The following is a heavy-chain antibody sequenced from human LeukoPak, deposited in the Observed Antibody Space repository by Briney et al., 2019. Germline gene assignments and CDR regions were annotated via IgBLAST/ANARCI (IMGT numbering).Heavy chain of an antibody. Sequence: PGRSLRLSCAASGFTFSSYGMHWVRQAPGKGLEWVAVIWYDGSNKYYADSVKGRFTISRDNSKNTLYLQMNSLRAEDTAVYYCARESGGRDGYNAAGFGYWGQGTLVTVSS. D-gene: IGHD5-24*01. CDR2: IWYDGSNK. CDR1: GFTFSSYG. V-gene: IGHV3-33*01. CDR3: ARESGGRDGYNAAGFGY. J-gene: IGHJ4*02.